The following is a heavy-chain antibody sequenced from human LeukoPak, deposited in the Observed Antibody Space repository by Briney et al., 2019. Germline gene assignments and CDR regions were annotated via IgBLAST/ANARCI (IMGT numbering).Heavy chain of an antibody. CDR3: ARDGSGYDGPYNWFDP. V-gene: IGHV3-7*01. Sequence: GGSLRLSCAASGFTFSSYWMSWVRQAPGKGLEWVANIKQDGSEKYYVDSVKGRFTISRDNAKNSLYLQMNSLRAEDTAVYYCARDGSGYDGPYNWFDPWGQGTLVTVSS. CDR1: GFTFSSYW. J-gene: IGHJ5*02. CDR2: IKQDGSEK. D-gene: IGHD5-12*01.